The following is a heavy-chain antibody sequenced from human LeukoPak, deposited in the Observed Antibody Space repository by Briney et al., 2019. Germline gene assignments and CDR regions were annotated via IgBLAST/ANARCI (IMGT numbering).Heavy chain of an antibody. CDR2: INPSGGST. Sequence: GASVKVSCKASGYTFTSYYMHWVRQAPGQGLEWMGIINPSGGSTSYAQKFQGRVTMTRDMSTSTVYMELSSLRSEDTAVYYYARSQSNYYDSSGYYFGSLYFDYWGQGTLVTVSS. CDR1: GYTFTSYY. J-gene: IGHJ4*02. V-gene: IGHV1-46*01. D-gene: IGHD3-22*01. CDR3: ARSQSNYYDSSGYYFGSLYFDY.